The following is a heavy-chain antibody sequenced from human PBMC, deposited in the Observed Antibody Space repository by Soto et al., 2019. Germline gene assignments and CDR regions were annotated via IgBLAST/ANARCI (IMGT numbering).Heavy chain of an antibody. J-gene: IGHJ6*02. D-gene: IGHD3-10*01. CDR3: ASTRITMVRGVTKYYYGMDV. CDR1: GGSISSSSYY. V-gene: IGHV4-39*01. CDR2: IYYSGST. Sequence: SETLSLTCTVSGGSISSSSYYWGWIRQPPGKGLEWIGSIYYSGSTYYKPSLKSRVTISVDTSKNQFSLKLSSVTAADTVVYYCASTRITMVRGVTKYYYGMDVWGQGTTVTVSS.